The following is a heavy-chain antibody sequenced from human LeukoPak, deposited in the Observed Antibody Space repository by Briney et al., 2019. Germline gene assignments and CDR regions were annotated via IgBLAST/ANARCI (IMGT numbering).Heavy chain of an antibody. CDR2: IKSKTDGGTT. Sequence: GGSLRLSCAASGFTFSSYAMSWVRQAPGKGLEWVGRIKSKTDGGTTDYAAPVKGRFTISRDDSKNTLYLQMNSLKTEDTAVYYCTTASSGSYKGLAWGQGTLVTVSS. CDR3: TTASSGSYKGLA. D-gene: IGHD1-26*01. CDR1: GFTFSSYA. V-gene: IGHV3-15*01. J-gene: IGHJ5*02.